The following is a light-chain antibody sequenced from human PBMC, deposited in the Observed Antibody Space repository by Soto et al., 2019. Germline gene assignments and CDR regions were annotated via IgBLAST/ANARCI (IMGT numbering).Light chain of an antibody. CDR2: DFN. CDR3: CSYAGSSTHYV. V-gene: IGLV2-11*01. CDR1: SSDVGGYNY. Sequence: QSALTQPRSVSGSPGQSVTISCTGTSSDVGGYNYVSWYQQHPGKAPKLMIYDFNKRPSGVPDRCSGSKSGNTASLPISGLQAEDEADYYCCSYAGSSTHYVFGTGTKLTVL. J-gene: IGLJ1*01.